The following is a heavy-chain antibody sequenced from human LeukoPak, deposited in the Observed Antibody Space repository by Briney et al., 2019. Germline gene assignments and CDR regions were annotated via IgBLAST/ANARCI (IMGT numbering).Heavy chain of an antibody. CDR2: IYTSGST. D-gene: IGHD2-8*02. Sequence: PGGSLRLSCAASGFTFSSYSMNWIRQPAGKGLEWIGRIYTSGSTNYNPSLKSRVTISVDTSKNQFSLKLSSVTAADTAVYYCARDSGAVEDTGVGFDYWGQGTLVTVSS. CDR1: GFTFSSYS. CDR3: ARDSGAVEDTGVGFDY. V-gene: IGHV4-4*07. J-gene: IGHJ4*02.